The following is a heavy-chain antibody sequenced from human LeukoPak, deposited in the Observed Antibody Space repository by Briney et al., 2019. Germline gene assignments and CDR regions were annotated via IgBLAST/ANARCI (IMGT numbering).Heavy chain of an antibody. CDR1: GGSISSGSYY. V-gene: IGHV4-61*02. D-gene: IGHD5-18*01. CDR2: IYTSGST. J-gene: IGHJ3*02. Sequence: SQTLSLTCTVSGGSISSGSYYWSWIRQPAGKGLEWIGRIYTSGSTNYNPSLKSRVTISLDTSKTHFSLKLSSVTAADTAVYYRARDNTAMVRIWGQGTMVTVSS. CDR3: ARDNTAMVRI.